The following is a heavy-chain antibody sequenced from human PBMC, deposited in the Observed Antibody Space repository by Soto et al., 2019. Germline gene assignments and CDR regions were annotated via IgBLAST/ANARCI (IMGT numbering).Heavy chain of an antibody. CDR1: GGSISSYY. CDR2: IYYSGST. Sequence: SETLSLTCTVSGGSISSYYWSWIRQPPGKGLEWIGYIYYSGSTNYNPSLKSRVTISVDTSKNQFSLKLSSVTAADTAVYYCARGLNSDYDFLTDPRNNWFDPGGQGTLVTVSS. CDR3: ARGLNSDYDFLTDPRNNWFDP. V-gene: IGHV4-59*01. J-gene: IGHJ5*02. D-gene: IGHD3-9*01.